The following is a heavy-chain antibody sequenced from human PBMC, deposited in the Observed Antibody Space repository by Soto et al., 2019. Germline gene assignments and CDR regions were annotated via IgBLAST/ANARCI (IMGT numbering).Heavy chain of an antibody. V-gene: IGHV3-30*18. J-gene: IGHJ4*02. CDR3: AKDKERYCSCTSCYEGYFDY. D-gene: IGHD2-2*01. CDR1: GFTFSSYG. Sequence: QVQLVECGGGVVQPGRSLRLSCAASGFTFSSYGMHWVRQAPGKGLEWVAVISYDGSNKYYADSVKGRFTISRDNSKNTLYLQMNSLRAEDTAVYYCAKDKERYCSCTSCYEGYFDYWGQGTLVTVSS. CDR2: ISYDGSNK.